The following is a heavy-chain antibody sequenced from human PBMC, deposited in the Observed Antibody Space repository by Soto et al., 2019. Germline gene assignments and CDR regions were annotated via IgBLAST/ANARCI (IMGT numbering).Heavy chain of an antibody. CDR2: IYYTGST. J-gene: IGHJ6*03. CDR1: GGSISSSSYY. D-gene: IGHD2-2*01. V-gene: IGHV4-39*01. Sequence: PSETLYLTCTVSGGSISSSSYYWGWIRQPPGEGLEWIGTIYYTGSTYYNPSLKSRVTISVDTSKNQFSPKLSPVTAADTAVYYCASIVVPANYYYYYMDVWGKGTTVTVSS. CDR3: ASIVVPANYYYYYMDV.